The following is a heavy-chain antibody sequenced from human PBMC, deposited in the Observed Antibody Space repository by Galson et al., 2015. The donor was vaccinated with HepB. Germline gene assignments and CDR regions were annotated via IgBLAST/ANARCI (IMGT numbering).Heavy chain of an antibody. CDR3: ARVGPYSSGWYVGMVDY. Sequence: SLRLSCAASGFTFSSYAMHWVRQAPGKGLEWVAVISYDGSNKYYADSVKGRFTISRDNSKNTLYLQMNSLRAEDTAVYYCARVGPYSSGWYVGMVDYWGQGTLVTVSS. D-gene: IGHD6-19*01. CDR1: GFTFSSYA. V-gene: IGHV3-30-3*01. CDR2: ISYDGSNK. J-gene: IGHJ4*02.